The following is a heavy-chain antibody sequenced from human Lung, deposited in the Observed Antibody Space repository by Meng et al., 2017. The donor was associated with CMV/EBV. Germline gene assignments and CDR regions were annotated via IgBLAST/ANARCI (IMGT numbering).Heavy chain of an antibody. V-gene: IGHV3-20*04. CDR1: GFTFDDYG. CDR2: INWNGGST. J-gene: IGHJ6*02. CDR3: AREEYSSSSQAGQYYYYDYGMDV. D-gene: IGHD6-6*01. Sequence: GGSXRLXCAASGFTFDDYGMSWVRQAPGKGLEWVSGINWNGGSTGYADSVKGRFTISRDNAKNSLYLQMNSLRAEDTALYYCAREEYSSSSQAGQYYYYDYGMDVXGRGXTVTFSS.